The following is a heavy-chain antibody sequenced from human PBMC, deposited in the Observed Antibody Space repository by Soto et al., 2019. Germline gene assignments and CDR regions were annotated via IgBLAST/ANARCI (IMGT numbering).Heavy chain of an antibody. CDR1: GFTFSSYG. CDR2: ISYDGSNK. D-gene: IGHD1-7*01. V-gene: IGHV3-30*18. J-gene: IGHJ6*02. Sequence: QVQLVESGGGVVQPGRSLRLSCAASGFTFSSYGMHWVRQAPGKGLEWVAVISYDGSNKYYADSVKGRFTISRDNSKNTLYLQMNSLRAEDTAVYYCAKDWAENWNYVFYYYYYGMDVWGQGTTVTVSS. CDR3: AKDWAENWNYVFYYYYYGMDV.